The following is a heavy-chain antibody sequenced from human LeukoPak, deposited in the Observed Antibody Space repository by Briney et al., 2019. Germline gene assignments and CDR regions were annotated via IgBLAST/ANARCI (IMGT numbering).Heavy chain of an antibody. CDR1: GFTFDAYA. CDR2: ISWNGGGM. D-gene: IGHD6-6*01. CDR3: GKDITGGRSSPYFDS. V-gene: IGHV3-9*01. J-gene: IGHJ4*02. Sequence: GGSLRLSCAASGFTFDAYAMHWVRQAPGEGLERVSGISWNGGGMGYAVSVKGRFTISRDNAKNSLYLQMNSLRDEDTALYYCGKDITGGRSSPYFDSWGQGTLVTVSS.